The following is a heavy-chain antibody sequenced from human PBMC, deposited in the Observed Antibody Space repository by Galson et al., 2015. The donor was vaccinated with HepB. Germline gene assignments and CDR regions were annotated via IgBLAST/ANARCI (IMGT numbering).Heavy chain of an antibody. CDR2: ISSSSSTI. V-gene: IGHV3-48*01. CDR1: GFTFSSYS. CDR3: ARDFKTYYYDSSGYYLQLKYFDY. Sequence: SLRLSCAAPGFTFSSYSMNWVRQAPGKGLEWVSYISSSSSTIYYADSVKGRFTISRDNAKNSLYLQMNSLRAEDTAVYYCARDFKTYYYDSSGYYLQLKYFDYWGQGTLVTVSS. J-gene: IGHJ4*02. D-gene: IGHD3-22*01.